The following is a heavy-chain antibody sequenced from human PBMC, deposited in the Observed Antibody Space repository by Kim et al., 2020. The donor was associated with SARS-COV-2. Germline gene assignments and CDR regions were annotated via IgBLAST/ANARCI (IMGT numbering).Heavy chain of an antibody. CDR1: GDSIANGAYY. V-gene: IGHV4-61*02. CDR3: ARWGQVIMPGLYGMDV. CDR2: VYTSGTT. J-gene: IGHJ6*02. Sequence: SETLSLTCTVSGDSIANGAYYWSWLRQPAGKGLEWIGRVYTSGTTLYNPSLKSRVTISRDTSKNQFSLNLNSVTAADTAIYYCARWGQVIMPGLYGMDVWGQGTTVTFS. D-gene: IGHD2-8*01.